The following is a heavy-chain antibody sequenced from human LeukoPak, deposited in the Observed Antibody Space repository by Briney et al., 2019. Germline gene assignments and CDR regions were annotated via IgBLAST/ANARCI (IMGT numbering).Heavy chain of an antibody. D-gene: IGHD3-3*01. CDR3: ARVYDFWSGCYSFDY. V-gene: IGHV4-31*03. CDR1: GGSISSGGYY. Sequence: SQTLSLTCTVSGGSISSGGYYWSWIRQHPGKGLEWIGYIYYSGSTYYNPSLKSRVTISVDTSKNQFSLKLSSVTAADTAVYYCARVYDFWSGCYSFDYWGQGTLVTVSS. J-gene: IGHJ4*02. CDR2: IYYSGST.